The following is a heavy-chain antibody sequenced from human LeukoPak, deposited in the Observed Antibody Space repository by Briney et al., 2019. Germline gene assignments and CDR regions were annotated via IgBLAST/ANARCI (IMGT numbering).Heavy chain of an antibody. Sequence: TSETLSLTCAVYGGSFSGYYWSWIRQPPGKGLEWIGEINHSGSTNYNPSLKSRVTMSVDTSKSQFSLKLSSVTAADTAMYYCARDGPYSSSSNWFDPWGQGTLVTVSS. V-gene: IGHV4-34*01. J-gene: IGHJ5*02. CDR3: ARDGPYSSSSNWFDP. CDR2: INHSGST. D-gene: IGHD6-6*01. CDR1: GGSFSGYY.